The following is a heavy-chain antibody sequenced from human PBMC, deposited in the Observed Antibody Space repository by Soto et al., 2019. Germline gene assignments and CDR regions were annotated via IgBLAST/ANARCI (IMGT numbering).Heavy chain of an antibody. Sequence: PGGSLRLSCVASGFTFSDYYMSWIRQAPGKGLEWVSYISNSGHAIYYADSVKGRFTVSRDNSNNSMSLQMDSLRADDTAIYYCARDAWYASSSYGFDVWGQGTTVSVSS. CDR3: ARDAWYASSSYGFDV. V-gene: IGHV3-11*01. J-gene: IGHJ6*02. D-gene: IGHD6-13*01. CDR1: GFTFSDYY. CDR2: ISNSGHAI.